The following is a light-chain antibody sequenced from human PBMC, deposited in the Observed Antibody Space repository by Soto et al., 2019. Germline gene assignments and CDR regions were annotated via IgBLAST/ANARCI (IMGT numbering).Light chain of an antibody. J-gene: IGKJ4*01. V-gene: IGKV1-39*01. CDR3: QQTYKSPPLT. CDR2: AAS. CDR1: QSIGNY. Sequence: DIQMTQSPPSLSAYEGDRVTITCRASQSIGNYLNWYRQKPGEAPKILIYAASSLQSGVPSRFSGSGSGTDFTLTISSLQPEDFGTYYCQQTYKSPPLTFGGGTKVELK.